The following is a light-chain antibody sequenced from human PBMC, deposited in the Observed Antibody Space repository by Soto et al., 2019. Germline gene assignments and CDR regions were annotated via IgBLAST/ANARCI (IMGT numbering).Light chain of an antibody. CDR1: SSDVGGYNY. J-gene: IGLJ2*01. CDR3: SSYTSSSTPLV. V-gene: IGLV2-14*01. Sequence: QSVLTQPASVSGSPGQSSTISCTGTSSDVGGYNYVSWYQQHPGKAPKLVIYDVSNRPSGVSNRFSGSKSGNTASLTISGLQAEDEADYYCSSYTSSSTPLVFGGGTKVTVL. CDR2: DVS.